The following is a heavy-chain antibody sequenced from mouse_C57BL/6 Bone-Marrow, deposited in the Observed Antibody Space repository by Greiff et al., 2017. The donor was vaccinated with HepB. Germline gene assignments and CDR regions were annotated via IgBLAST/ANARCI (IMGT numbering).Heavy chain of an antibody. V-gene: IGHV1-18*01. CDR2: INPNNGGT. J-gene: IGHJ1*03. Sequence: VQLQQSGPELVKPGASVKIPCKASGYTFTDYNMDWVKQSHGKSLEWIGDINPNNGGTIYNQKFKGKATLTVDKSSSTAYMELRSLTSEDTAVYYCARWGYGSSWSYWYFDVWGTGTTVTVSS. D-gene: IGHD1-1*01. CDR3: ARWGYGSSWSYWYFDV. CDR1: GYTFTDYN.